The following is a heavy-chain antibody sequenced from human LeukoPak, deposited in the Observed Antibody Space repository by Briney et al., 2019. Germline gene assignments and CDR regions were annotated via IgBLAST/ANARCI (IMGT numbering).Heavy chain of an antibody. V-gene: IGHV3-15*01. CDR1: GFTISNVW. D-gene: IGHD6-25*01. J-gene: IGHJ6*03. CDR2: IKRKSDGGTT. Sequence: PGGSLRLSCTASGFTISNVWMSWVRQTPGKGLEWVGRIKRKSDGGTTEYAAPVKGRFTISRDDSKDTLYLQMNSLKTEDTAVYYCTTEERAYYYYMDVWGKGTTVTVSS. CDR3: TTEERAYYYYMDV.